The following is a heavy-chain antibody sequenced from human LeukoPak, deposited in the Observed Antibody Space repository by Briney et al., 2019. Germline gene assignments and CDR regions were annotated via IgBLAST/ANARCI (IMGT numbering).Heavy chain of an antibody. CDR2: FDPEDGET. CDR1: GYTLTELS. V-gene: IGHV1-24*01. J-gene: IGHJ4*02. D-gene: IGHD3-22*01. Sequence: ASVKVSCKVSGYTLTELSMHWVRQAPGKGLEWMGGFDPEDGETIYAQKFQGRVTMTEDTSTDTAYMELSSLRSEDTAVYYCARPVGYYSYFDYWGQGTLVTVSS. CDR3: ARPVGYYSYFDY.